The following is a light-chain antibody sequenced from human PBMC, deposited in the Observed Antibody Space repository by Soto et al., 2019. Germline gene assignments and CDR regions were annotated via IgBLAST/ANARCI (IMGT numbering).Light chain of an antibody. V-gene: IGLV2-14*01. CDR1: SSDVGGYNY. CDR2: EVS. Sequence: QSVLTQPASVSGSPGQSITISCTGTSSDVGGYNYVSWYQHHPGKAPKLMIYEVSNRPSGVSNRFSGSKSGNTASLTISGLQAEDEADYYCSSYTSSGTLAFGTGTKSPS. CDR3: SSYTSSGTLA. J-gene: IGLJ1*01.